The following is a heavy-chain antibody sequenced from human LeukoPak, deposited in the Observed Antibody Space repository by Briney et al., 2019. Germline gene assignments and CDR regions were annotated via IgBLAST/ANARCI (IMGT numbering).Heavy chain of an antibody. V-gene: IGHV4-38-2*02. CDR3: ARVLFGSGSYLGDAFDI. Sequence: SETLSLTCTVSGYSISSGYYWGWSRQPQGKGLEWIGSIYHSGSTYYNPSLKSRVTISVDTSKNQSSMKMSSVTAADTAVYYCARVLFGSGSYLGDAFDIWGQGTMVTVSS. D-gene: IGHD1-26*01. J-gene: IGHJ3*02. CDR1: GYSISSGYY. CDR2: IYHSGST.